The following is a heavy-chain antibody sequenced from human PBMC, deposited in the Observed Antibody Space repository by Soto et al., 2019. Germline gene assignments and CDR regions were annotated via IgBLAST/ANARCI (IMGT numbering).Heavy chain of an antibody. Sequence: GGSLRLSCAASGFTFSSYAMSWVRQAPGKGLEWVSAISGSGGSTYYADSVKGRFTISRDNSKNTLYLQMNSLRAEDTAVYYCAGYCSSTSCYTGWLYWGQGTLVTVSS. J-gene: IGHJ4*02. CDR2: ISGSGGST. CDR1: GFTFSSYA. CDR3: AGYCSSTSCYTGWLY. D-gene: IGHD2-2*02. V-gene: IGHV3-23*01.